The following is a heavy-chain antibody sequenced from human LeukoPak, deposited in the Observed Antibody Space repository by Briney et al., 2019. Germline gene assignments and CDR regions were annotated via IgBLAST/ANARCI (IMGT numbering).Heavy chain of an antibody. D-gene: IGHD4-17*01. CDR3: ARGYFGDYVLDT. J-gene: IGHJ5*02. Sequence: ATVKVSCKAYGYRLRDHYIHWVRQAPGQGLEYLGWINPNSGGTNYAQKFQGRVTLTRDTSIDTAYIHLDSLTSDDTAVYFCARGYFGDYVLDTWGQGTLVTVSS. V-gene: IGHV1-2*02. CDR2: INPNSGGT. CDR1: GYRLRDHY.